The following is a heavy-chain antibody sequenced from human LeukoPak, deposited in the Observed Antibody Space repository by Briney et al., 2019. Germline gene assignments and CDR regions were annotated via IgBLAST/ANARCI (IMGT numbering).Heavy chain of an antibody. V-gene: IGHV4-34*01. CDR3: ARNEWELLYYFDY. CDR2: INHSGST. Sequence: SETLSLTCAVYRGSFSGYYWSWIRQPPGKGLEWIGEINHSGSTNYNPSLKSRVTISVDTSKNQFSLKLSSVTAADTAVYYCARNEWELLYYFDYWGQGTLVTVSS. D-gene: IGHD1-26*01. CDR1: RGSFSGYY. J-gene: IGHJ4*02.